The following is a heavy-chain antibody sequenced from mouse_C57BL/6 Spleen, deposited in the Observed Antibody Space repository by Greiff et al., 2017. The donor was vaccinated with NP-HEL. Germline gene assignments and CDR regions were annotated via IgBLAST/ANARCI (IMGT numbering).Heavy chain of an antibody. CDR1: GYAFSSYW. CDR2: IYPGDGDT. V-gene: IGHV1-80*01. J-gene: IGHJ4*01. D-gene: IGHD2-4*01. Sequence: VQLQQSGAELVKPGASVKISCKASGYAFSSYWMNWVKQRPGKGLEWIGQIYPGDGDTNYNGKFKGKATLTADKSSSTAYMQLSSLTSEDSAVYFCARRYYDSYAMDDWGQGTSVTVSS. CDR3: ARRYYDSYAMDD.